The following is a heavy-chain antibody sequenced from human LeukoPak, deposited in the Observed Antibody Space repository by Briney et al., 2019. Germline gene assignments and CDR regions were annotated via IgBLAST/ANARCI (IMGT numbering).Heavy chain of an antibody. CDR2: IYYSGST. CDR3: ARAAYCGGDCYLFDY. V-gene: IGHV4-39*01. J-gene: IGHJ4*02. D-gene: IGHD2-21*02. CDR1: SDSIYSIDYY. Sequence: SETLSLTCTVSSDSIYSIDYYWGGIRQPPGKGLEWIGSIYYSGSTYYNSSLKGRVTISVDTSKNQFSLKLSSLTAADTAVYYCARAAYCGGDCYLFDYWGQGTLVTVFS.